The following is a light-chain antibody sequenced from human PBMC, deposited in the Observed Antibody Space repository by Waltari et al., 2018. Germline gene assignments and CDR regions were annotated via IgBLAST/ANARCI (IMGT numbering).Light chain of an antibody. V-gene: IGLV1-44*01. Sequence: QSVLTQPPSASGTPGQRVTISCSGSSSNIGSNTVTWYQQLPGTAPKLLIYSNNRRPSGVPDRFSGSKSGTSASLAISGLQSEDEAEYYCAAWDDSLNGPWVFGGGTKLTVL. CDR3: AAWDDSLNGPWV. CDR1: SSNIGSNT. CDR2: SNN. J-gene: IGLJ3*02.